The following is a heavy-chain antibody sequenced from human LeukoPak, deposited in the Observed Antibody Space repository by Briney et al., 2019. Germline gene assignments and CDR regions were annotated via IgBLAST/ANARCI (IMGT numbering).Heavy chain of an antibody. Sequence: SETLSLTCAVSGYSITSPYHWGWIRPPPGKGLEWIGTISHTGSAYYNTSLKSRVTMSVDTSKNQFSLKLSSVTAADTAVYYCASPGIAAAGHAFDIWGQGTMVTVSS. CDR2: ISHTGSA. D-gene: IGHD6-13*01. V-gene: IGHV4-38-2*01. CDR3: ASPGIAAAGHAFDI. CDR1: GYSITSPYH. J-gene: IGHJ3*02.